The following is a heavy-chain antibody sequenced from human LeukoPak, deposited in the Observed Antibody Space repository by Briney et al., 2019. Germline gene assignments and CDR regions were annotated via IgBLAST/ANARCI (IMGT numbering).Heavy chain of an antibody. CDR3: TRDLNSGGSY. V-gene: IGHV3-53*01. CDR1: GFTVSSSY. J-gene: IGHJ4*02. Sequence: PGGSLRLSCAASGFTVSSSYMSWVRQAPGKGLERVSVIHSGGNTYYADSVKGRFTISRDNSKNTLFLQMNSLRAEDTAVYYCTRDLNSGGSYWGQGTLVTVSS. D-gene: IGHD2-15*01. CDR2: IHSGGNT.